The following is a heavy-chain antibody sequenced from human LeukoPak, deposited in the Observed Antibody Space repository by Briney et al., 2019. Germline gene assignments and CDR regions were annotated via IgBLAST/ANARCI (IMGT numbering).Heavy chain of an antibody. CDR2: INHSGST. CDR3: ASGPDGNNLDY. D-gene: IGHD5-24*01. CDR1: GGSFSGYY. Sequence: SETLSLTCAVYGGSFSGYYWSWIRQPPGKGLEWIGEINHSGSTNYNPSLRSRVTISVDTSKNQFSLKLSSVTAADTAVYYCASGPDGNNLDYWGQGTLVTVSS. V-gene: IGHV4-34*01. J-gene: IGHJ4*02.